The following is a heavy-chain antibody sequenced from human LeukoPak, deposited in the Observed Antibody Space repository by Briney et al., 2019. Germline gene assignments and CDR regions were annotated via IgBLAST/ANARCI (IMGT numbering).Heavy chain of an antibody. CDR2: ISVSGSP. CDR3: ARLSGGDFDY. CDR1: GGSFSTYF. D-gene: IGHD2-8*02. J-gene: IGHJ4*02. V-gene: IGHV4-4*07. Sequence: SETLSLTCTVSGGSFSTYFWSWVRQPAGKGLEWIGRISVSGSPDYNPSLKSRVTVSVDTSKNQFSLKLSSVTAADTAVYYCARLSGGDFDYWGQGTLVTVSS.